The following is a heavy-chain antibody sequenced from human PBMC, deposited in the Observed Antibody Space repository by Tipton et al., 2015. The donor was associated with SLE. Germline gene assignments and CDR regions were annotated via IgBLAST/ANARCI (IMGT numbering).Heavy chain of an antibody. CDR2: IGISGDYK. CDR1: GFTFSSYG. CDR3: ARSYCSGGRCNSKAFDV. J-gene: IGHJ3*01. D-gene: IGHD2-15*01. Sequence: SLRLSCAASGFTFSSYGMHWVRQAPGKGLEWVSSIGISGDYKYYVDSVKGQFTISRDNDENSLYLQMDSLTAEDTAVYYCARSYCSGGRCNSKAFDVWGQGTMVPVSS. V-gene: IGHV3-21*01.